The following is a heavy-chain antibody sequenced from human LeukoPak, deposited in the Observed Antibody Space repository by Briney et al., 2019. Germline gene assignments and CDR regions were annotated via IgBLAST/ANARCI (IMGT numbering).Heavy chain of an antibody. V-gene: IGHV1-2*02. CDR1: GYTFTGYY. Sequence: GASVKVSCKASGYTFTGYYMHWVRQAPGQGFEWMGWINPNSGSTSYAQKFQDRVTLTRDTSISTAYMELSRLRSDDTAVYYCARHPNLDSWGQGTLVIVSS. CDR2: INPNSGST. J-gene: IGHJ4*02. CDR3: ARHPNLDS.